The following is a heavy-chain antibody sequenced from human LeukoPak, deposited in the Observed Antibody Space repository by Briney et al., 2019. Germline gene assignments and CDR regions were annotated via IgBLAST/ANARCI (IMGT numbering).Heavy chain of an antibody. CDR3: TPRGIMTNAWAY. V-gene: IGHV3-23*01. CDR1: GLTFRSYA. D-gene: IGHD1-26*01. CDR2: ISDGGSTT. Sequence: GGSLRLSCAASGLTFRSYAMSWVRQAPGKGLEWISTISDGGSTTYYADSVKGRFTISRDNPRVTLFLQMDRLRHDDTAVYYCTPRGIMTNAWAYWGQGTLVTVSS. J-gene: IGHJ4*02.